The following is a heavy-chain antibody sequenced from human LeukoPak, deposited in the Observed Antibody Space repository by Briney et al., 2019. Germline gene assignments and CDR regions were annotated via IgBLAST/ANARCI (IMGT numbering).Heavy chain of an antibody. CDR2: FSYDGNYK. CDR3: ARESVGSESGMDV. D-gene: IGHD3-10*01. V-gene: IGHV3-30-3*01. CDR1: GFTFSSHV. Sequence: GGSLRLSCAASGFTFSSHVMHWVRQAPGKGLEWVAYFSYDGNYKYYAEPVKGRFTISGDNPQNTIYLQMNSLRSEDTAVYYCARESVGSESGMDVWGQGTTATVFS. J-gene: IGHJ6*02.